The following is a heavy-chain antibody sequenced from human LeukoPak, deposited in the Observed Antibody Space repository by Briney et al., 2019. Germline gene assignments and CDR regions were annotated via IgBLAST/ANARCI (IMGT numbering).Heavy chain of an antibody. D-gene: IGHD3-22*01. V-gene: IGHV3-9*01. CDR2: ISWNSGSI. J-gene: IGHJ4*02. CDR1: GFTFDDYA. CDR3: AKEVPLDYDSSGYYFDY. Sequence: PGRSLRLSCAASGFTFDDYAMHWVRQAPGKGLEWVSGISWNSGSIGYADSVKGRFTISRDNAKNSLYLQMNSLRAEDTALYYCAKEVPLDYDSSGYYFDYWGQGTLVTVSS.